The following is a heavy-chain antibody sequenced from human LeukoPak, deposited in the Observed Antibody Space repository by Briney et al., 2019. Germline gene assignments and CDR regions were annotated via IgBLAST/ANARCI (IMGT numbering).Heavy chain of an antibody. Sequence: KPSETLSLTCTVSGGSISSYYWSWIRQPAGKGLEWIERIYTSGSTNYNPSLKSRVTMSVDTSKNQFSLKLSSVTAVDTAVYYCARDEVANYDILTGYYPPVEYFQHWGQGTLVTVSS. CDR3: ARDEVANYDILTGYYPPVEYFQH. CDR1: GGSISSYY. CDR2: IYTSGST. J-gene: IGHJ1*01. V-gene: IGHV4-4*07. D-gene: IGHD3-9*01.